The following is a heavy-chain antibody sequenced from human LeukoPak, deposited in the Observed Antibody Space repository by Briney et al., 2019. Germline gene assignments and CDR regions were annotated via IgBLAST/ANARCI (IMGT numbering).Heavy chain of an antibody. J-gene: IGHJ4*02. Sequence: PSQTLSLTCTVSCGSISSGGYYWSWIRQHPGKGLEWIGYIYYSGSTYYNPSLKSRVTISVDTSKNQFSLKLSSVTAADTAVYYCARSNWNYAIDYWGQGTLVTVSS. CDR1: CGSISSGGYY. D-gene: IGHD1-7*01. CDR2: IYYSGST. CDR3: ARSNWNYAIDY. V-gene: IGHV4-31*03.